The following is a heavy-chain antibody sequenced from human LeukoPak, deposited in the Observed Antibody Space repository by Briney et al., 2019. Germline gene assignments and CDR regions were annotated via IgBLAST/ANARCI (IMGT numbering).Heavy chain of an antibody. CDR3: ARSRGGWLSDY. J-gene: IGHJ4*02. D-gene: IGHD6-19*01. CDR2: ISGSGGST. Sequence: GGSLRLSCAASGFTFSSYWMHWVRQAPGKGLEWVSAISGSGGSTYYADSVKGRFTISRDNSKNTLYLQMNSLRAEDTAVYYCARSRGGWLSDYWGQGTLVTVSS. CDR1: GFTFSSYW. V-gene: IGHV3-23*01.